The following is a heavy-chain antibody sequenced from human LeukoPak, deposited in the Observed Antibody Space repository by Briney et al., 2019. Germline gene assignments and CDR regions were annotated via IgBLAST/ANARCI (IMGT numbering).Heavy chain of an antibody. CDR2: IFYSGNT. CDR3: ARLRSGSTPPPPYYYYGLDV. CDR1: GGPISDFY. V-gene: IGHV4-59*01. J-gene: IGHJ6*02. Sequence: SETLSLTCTVSGGPISDFYWSWIRQSPEKGLEWIGNIFYSGNTNYNPSLRSRVTISVDTSKKQFSLKLTSVTAADTAVYYCARLRSGSTPPPPYYYYGLDVWGQGTTVTVSS. D-gene: IGHD1-26*01.